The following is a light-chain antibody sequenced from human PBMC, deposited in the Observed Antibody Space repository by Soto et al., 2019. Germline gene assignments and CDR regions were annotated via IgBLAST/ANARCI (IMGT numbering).Light chain of an antibody. V-gene: IGKV3-20*01. CDR2: GAS. J-gene: IGKJ1*01. CDR3: QQYNKWPPT. Sequence: EIVLTLSPCTLSLSQGERATLSCRASQSVSSSYLAWYQQKPGQAPRLLIYGASSRATGIPDRFSGSGSGTDFTLTISRLEPEDFAVYYCQQYNKWPPTFGQGTKVDIK. CDR1: QSVSSSY.